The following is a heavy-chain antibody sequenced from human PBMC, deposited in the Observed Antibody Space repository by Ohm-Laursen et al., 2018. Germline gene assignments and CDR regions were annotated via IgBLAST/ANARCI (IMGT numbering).Heavy chain of an antibody. J-gene: IGHJ6*02. D-gene: IGHD6-13*01. V-gene: IGHV3-23*01. CDR3: ARDKAAAGLYYGMDV. Sequence: SLRLSCAASGFTFSSYAMSWVRQAPGKGLEWVSSITRSGGSTYYADSVKGRFTISRDNAKNTLYLQMNSLRAEDTAVYYCARDKAAAGLYYGMDVWGQGTTVTVSS. CDR2: ITRSGGST. CDR1: GFTFSSYA.